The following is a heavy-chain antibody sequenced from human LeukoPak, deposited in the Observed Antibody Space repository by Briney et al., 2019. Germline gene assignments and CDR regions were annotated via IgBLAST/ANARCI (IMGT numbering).Heavy chain of an antibody. CDR2: ISWNSGSI. J-gene: IGHJ4*02. CDR1: GFTFDDYA. CDR3: ARDDWFGELPGY. V-gene: IGHV3-9*01. D-gene: IGHD3-10*01. Sequence: GGSLRLSCAASGFTFDDYAMHWVRQAPGKGLEWVSGISWNSGSIGYADSVKGRFTISRDNAKNSLYLQMNSLRAEDTALYHCARDDWFGELPGYWGQGTLVTVSS.